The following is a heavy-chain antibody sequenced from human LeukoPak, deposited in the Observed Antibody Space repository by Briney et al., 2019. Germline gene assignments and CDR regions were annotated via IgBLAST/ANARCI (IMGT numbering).Heavy chain of an antibody. J-gene: IGHJ6*03. CDR1: GLTFSSYG. Sequence: PGRSLRLSCAASGLTFSSYGMHWVRQAPGKGLEWVAFIRYDRSNKNYADSVKGRFTISRDNAKNSLYLQMNSLRAEDTAVYYCAGEGNSRAGYYYYMDVWGKGTTVTISS. CDR2: IRYDRSNK. V-gene: IGHV3-30*02. CDR3: AGEGNSRAGYYYYMDV. D-gene: IGHD1-1*01.